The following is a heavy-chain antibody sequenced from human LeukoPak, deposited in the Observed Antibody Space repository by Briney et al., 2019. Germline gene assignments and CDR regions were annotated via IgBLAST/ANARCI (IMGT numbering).Heavy chain of an antibody. V-gene: IGHV4-61*02. CDR2: IYTSGST. Sequence: SETLSLTCTVSGGSISSGSYYWSWIRQPAGKGLEWIGRIYTSGSTNYNPSLKSRVTIPVDTSKTQFSLKLSSVTAADPAVYYCARQRTGPIYYFDYWGQGTLVTVSS. D-gene: IGHD1-1*01. CDR1: GGSISSGSYY. CDR3: ARQRTGPIYYFDY. J-gene: IGHJ4*02.